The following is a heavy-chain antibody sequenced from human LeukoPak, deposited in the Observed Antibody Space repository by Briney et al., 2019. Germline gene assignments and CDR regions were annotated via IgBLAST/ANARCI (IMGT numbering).Heavy chain of an antibody. V-gene: IGHV4-39*01. CDR3: ARQLGDYVWGSCGYWFDP. CDR1: GGSISSSSYY. D-gene: IGHD3-16*01. J-gene: IGHJ5*02. CDR2: IYYSGST. Sequence: SETLSLTCTVSGGSISSSSYYWGWIRQPPGKGLEWIGSIYYSGSTYYNPSLKSRVTISVDTSKNQFSLKLSSVTAADTAVYYCARQLGDYVWGSCGYWFDPWGQGTLVTVSS.